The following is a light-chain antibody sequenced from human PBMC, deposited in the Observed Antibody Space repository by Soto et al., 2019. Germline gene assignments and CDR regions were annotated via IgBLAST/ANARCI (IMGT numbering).Light chain of an antibody. CDR3: LHTYSFPRT. Sequence: DIQITQSPSSLSASVGVRVIITCRASRTINNYLNWYQQKPGKAPNILIYDASSLHSGVPSRFSASGSGADFILPINPLQAEDFETYYCLHTYSFPRTFGQGTKVDIK. CDR1: RTINNY. CDR2: DAS. V-gene: IGKV1-39*01. J-gene: IGKJ1*01.